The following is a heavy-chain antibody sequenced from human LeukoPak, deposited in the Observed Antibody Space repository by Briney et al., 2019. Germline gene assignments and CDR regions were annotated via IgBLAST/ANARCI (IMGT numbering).Heavy chain of an antibody. CDR1: GFTFSSYA. V-gene: IGHV3-21*01. Sequence: GGSLRLSCAASGFTFSSYAMNWVRQAPGKGLEWVSSISSSSSYIYYADSVKGRFTISRDNAKNSLYLQMNSLRAEDTAVYYCARFGGSALYFDYWGQGTLVTVSS. CDR3: ARFGGSALYFDY. CDR2: ISSSSSYI. D-gene: IGHD3-16*01. J-gene: IGHJ4*02.